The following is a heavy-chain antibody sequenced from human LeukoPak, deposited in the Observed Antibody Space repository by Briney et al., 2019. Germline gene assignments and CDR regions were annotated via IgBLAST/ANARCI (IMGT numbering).Heavy chain of an antibody. Sequence: PSETLSLTCTVSGGSISSYYWSWIRQPPGKGLEWIGYIYYSGSTNYNPSLKSRVTISVDTSKNQFSPKLSSVTAADTAVYYCARANYGAFDYWGQGTLVTVSS. J-gene: IGHJ4*02. CDR2: IYYSGST. D-gene: IGHD3-16*01. CDR3: ARANYGAFDY. V-gene: IGHV4-59*01. CDR1: GGSISSYY.